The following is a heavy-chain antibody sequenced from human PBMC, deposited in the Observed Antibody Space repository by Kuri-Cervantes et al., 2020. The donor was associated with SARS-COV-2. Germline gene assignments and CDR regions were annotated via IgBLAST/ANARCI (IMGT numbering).Heavy chain of an antibody. CDR1: GYTFTSYY. Sequence: SVTVSCKASGYTFTSYYMHWVRQAPGQGLEWMGIINPSGGSTSYAQKFQGRVTMTRETSTSTVYMELSSLRSEDTAVYYCWMNSEIAMVRGVIIGYYYGMDVWGQGTTVTVSS. V-gene: IGHV1-46*01. J-gene: IGHJ6*02. CDR3: WMNSEIAMVRGVIIGYYYGMDV. D-gene: IGHD3-10*01. CDR2: INPSGGST.